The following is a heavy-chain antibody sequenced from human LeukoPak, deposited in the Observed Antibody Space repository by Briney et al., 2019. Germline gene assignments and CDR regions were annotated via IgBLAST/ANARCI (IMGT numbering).Heavy chain of an antibody. D-gene: IGHD6-19*01. CDR1: GSTFTDYH. CDR2: INPDSGGT. Sequence: ASVKVSCKASGSTFTDYHVHWVRQAPGQGLEWMGWINPDSGGTKYQGRVTMTRDTSISTVYMGLSSLTSDDTAVFYCARGPSPGYASGWNTYFDPWDQGTLVTVSS. CDR3: ARGPSPGYASGWNTYFDP. V-gene: IGHV1-2*02. J-gene: IGHJ5*02.